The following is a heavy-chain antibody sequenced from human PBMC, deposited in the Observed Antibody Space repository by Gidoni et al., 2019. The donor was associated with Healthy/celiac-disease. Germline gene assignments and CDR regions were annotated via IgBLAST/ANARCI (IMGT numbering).Heavy chain of an antibody. J-gene: IGHJ4*02. V-gene: IGHV3-33*01. CDR3: ARDRNSGSYFDY. CDR2: IGDDGSNK. CDR1: GFTFSSYG. D-gene: IGHD1-26*01. Sequence: QVQLVESGGGVVQPGRSLRLSCAASGFTFSSYGMHWGRQAPGKGREVVAVIGDDGSNKYYADSVKGRFTISRDNSKNTLYLQMNSLRAEDTAVYYCARDRNSGSYFDYWGQGTLVTGSS.